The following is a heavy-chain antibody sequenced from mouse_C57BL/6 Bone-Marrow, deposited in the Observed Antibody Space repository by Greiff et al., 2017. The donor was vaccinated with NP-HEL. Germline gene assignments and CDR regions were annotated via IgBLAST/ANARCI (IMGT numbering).Heavy chain of an antibody. Sequence: QQSCKASGYTFTNYWMHWVKQRPGRGLEWIGRIDPNSGGTKYNEKFKSKATLTVDKPSSTAYMQLSSLTSEDSAVYYCASYYYGSGYFDYWGQGTTLTVSS. CDR1: GYTFTNYW. CDR2: IDPNSGGT. J-gene: IGHJ2*01. V-gene: IGHV1-72*01. D-gene: IGHD1-1*01. CDR3: ASYYYGSGYFDY.